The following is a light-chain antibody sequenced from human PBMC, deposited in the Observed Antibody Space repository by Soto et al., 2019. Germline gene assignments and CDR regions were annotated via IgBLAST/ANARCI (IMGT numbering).Light chain of an antibody. Sequence: DIVMTQSPDSLAVSLGERATINCKSSQSLLSSSNNKNYLSWYQQKPGQAPKALIYWASTRESGVTDRFSGSASGTYFTLTISSLQAEDSSVYYCHQHHSIPLTFGGGTKVEIK. CDR3: HQHHSIPLT. CDR1: QSLLSSSNNKNY. J-gene: IGKJ4*01. V-gene: IGKV4-1*01. CDR2: WAS.